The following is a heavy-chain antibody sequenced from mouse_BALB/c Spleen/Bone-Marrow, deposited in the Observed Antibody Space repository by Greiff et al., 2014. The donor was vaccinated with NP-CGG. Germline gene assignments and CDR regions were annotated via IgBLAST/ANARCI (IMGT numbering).Heavy chain of an antibody. CDR3: ARYYYGSSYFDY. J-gene: IGHJ2*01. CDR1: GFNIKDTY. V-gene: IGHV14-3*02. Sequence: VQLQQPGAELVKPGASVKSSCTASGFNIKDTYMHWVKQRPEQGLEWIGRIDPANGNTKYDPKFQGKATITADTSSNTAYLQLSSLTSEDTAVYYCARYYYGSSYFDYWGQRTTLTVSS. CDR2: IDPANGNT. D-gene: IGHD1-1*01.